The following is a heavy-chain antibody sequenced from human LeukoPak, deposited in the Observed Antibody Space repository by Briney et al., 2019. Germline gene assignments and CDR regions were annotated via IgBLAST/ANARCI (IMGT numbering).Heavy chain of an antibody. V-gene: IGHV4-39*01. D-gene: IGHD3/OR15-3a*01. CDR2: IYCSGST. J-gene: IGHJ4*02. CDR3: FFGLDGDY. CDR1: GGSISSSSYY. Sequence: SETLSLTCTVSGGSISSSSYYWGWIRQPPGKGLEWIGSIYCSGSTYYNPSLKSRVTISVDTSKNQFSLKLSSVTAADTAVYYCFFGLDGDYWGQGTLVTVCS.